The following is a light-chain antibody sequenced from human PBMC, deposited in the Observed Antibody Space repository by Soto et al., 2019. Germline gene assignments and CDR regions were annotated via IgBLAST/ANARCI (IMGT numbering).Light chain of an antibody. CDR1: QSVSSN. Sequence: EIVMTHSPATLSVSPGVRATLSCRASQSVSSNLAWYQQKPGQAPRLLIYGASTRATGIPARFSGSGSGTEFTLTISSLQSEDFAIYFCQQYNNLPPDRTFGQGTKVEIK. V-gene: IGKV3-15*01. J-gene: IGKJ1*01. CDR2: GAS. CDR3: QQYNNLPPDRT.